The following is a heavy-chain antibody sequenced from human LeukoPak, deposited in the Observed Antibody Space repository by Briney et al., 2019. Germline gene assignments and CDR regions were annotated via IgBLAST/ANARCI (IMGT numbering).Heavy chain of an antibody. CDR1: GFTFSSYS. J-gene: IGHJ6*02. CDR3: ARGCSGGSCYYGMDV. V-gene: IGHV3-21*01. CDR2: ISSSSSYI. Sequence: AGGSLRLSCGASGFTFSSYSMNWVRQAPGKGLEWVSSISSSSSYIYYADSVKGRFTISRDNAKNSLYLQMNSLRAEDTAVYYCARGCSGGSCYYGMDVWGQGTTVTVSS. D-gene: IGHD2-15*01.